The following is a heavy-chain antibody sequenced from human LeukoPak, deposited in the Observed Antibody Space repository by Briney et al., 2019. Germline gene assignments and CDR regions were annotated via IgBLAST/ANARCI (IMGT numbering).Heavy chain of an antibody. CDR1: GFTFSSYS. Sequence: PGGSLRLSCAASGFTFSSYSMNWVRQAPGKGLEWVSSISSSSSYIYYADSVKGRFTISRGNAKNSLYLQMNSLRADDTAVYYCARGGSGNWNAPFDYWGQGTLVTVSS. D-gene: IGHD1-1*01. J-gene: IGHJ4*02. CDR3: ARGGSGNWNAPFDY. V-gene: IGHV3-21*01. CDR2: ISSSSSYI.